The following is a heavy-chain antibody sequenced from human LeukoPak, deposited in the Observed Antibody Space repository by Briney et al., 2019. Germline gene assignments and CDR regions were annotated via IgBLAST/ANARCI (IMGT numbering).Heavy chain of an antibody. CDR3: ARPRGCGSARCNNFDY. CDR1: RFTFSSYG. CDR2: MHEYGSQI. D-gene: IGHD2-21*01. V-gene: IGHV3-7*01. J-gene: IGHJ4*02. Sequence: GGSLRLSCAASRFTFSSYGMSWVRQAPGKGLEWVAIMHEYGSQIFYVDSVKGRFIISRDNARNSLYLQMNNLRAEDTAVYYCARPRGCGSARCNNFDYWGQGTLVTVSS.